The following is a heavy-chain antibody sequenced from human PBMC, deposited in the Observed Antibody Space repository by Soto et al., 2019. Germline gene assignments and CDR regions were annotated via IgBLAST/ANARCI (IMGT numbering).Heavy chain of an antibody. CDR3: ATATGRYSSGWFDAFDI. CDR1: GYTFTSYG. CDR2: INPYNGST. V-gene: IGHV1-18*01. J-gene: IGHJ3*02. Sequence: GASVKVSCKASGYTFTSYGISWVRQAPGQGLEWMGMINPYNGSTSYAQKFQGRVTMTRDTSTSTVYMELSSLRSEDTAVYYCATATGRYSSGWFDAFDIWGQGTMVTVSS. D-gene: IGHD6-19*01.